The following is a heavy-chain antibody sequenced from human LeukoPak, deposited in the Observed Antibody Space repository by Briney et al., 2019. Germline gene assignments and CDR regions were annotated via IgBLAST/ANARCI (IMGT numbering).Heavy chain of an antibody. J-gene: IGHJ3*02. CDR3: ARDKDIGSWYRAFDI. CDR2: IYYSGST. CDR1: GGSISSSSYY. D-gene: IGHD6-13*01. V-gene: IGHV4-39*07. Sequence: SETLSLTCTVSGGSISSSSYYWGWIRQPPGKGLEWIGSIYYSGSTYYNPSLKSRVTISVDTSKNQFSLKLSSVTAADTAVYYCARDKDIGSWYRAFDIWGQGTMVTVSS.